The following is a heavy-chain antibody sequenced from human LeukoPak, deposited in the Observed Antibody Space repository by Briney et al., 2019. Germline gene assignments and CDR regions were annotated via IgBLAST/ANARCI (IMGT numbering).Heavy chain of an antibody. Sequence: SVKVSCKASGGTFSSYAISWVRQAPGQGLEWMGQIIPIFGTSNYAQKFQGRVTIIADESTRRVYMDLSSLRSEDTAVYYCARDPYSGSYHAPGGYFDYWGQGTLVTVSS. CDR3: ARDPYSGSYHAPGGYFDY. V-gene: IGHV1-69*13. CDR2: IIPIFGTS. CDR1: GGTFSSYA. J-gene: IGHJ4*02. D-gene: IGHD1-26*01.